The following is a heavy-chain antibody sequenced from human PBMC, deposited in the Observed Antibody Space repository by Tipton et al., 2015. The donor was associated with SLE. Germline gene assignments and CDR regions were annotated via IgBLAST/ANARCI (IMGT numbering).Heavy chain of an antibody. CDR3: AREGGGSPTGFDY. J-gene: IGHJ4*02. CDR2: ISYDGSNK. D-gene: IGHD2-15*01. V-gene: IGHV3-30*04. CDR1: GFTFSNYA. Sequence: SLRLSCAASGFTFSNYAMHWVRQAPGKGLEWVAVISYDGSNKYYADSVKGRFTISRDNSKNTLYLQMNSLRAEDTAVYYCAREGGGSPTGFDYWGQGTLVTVSS.